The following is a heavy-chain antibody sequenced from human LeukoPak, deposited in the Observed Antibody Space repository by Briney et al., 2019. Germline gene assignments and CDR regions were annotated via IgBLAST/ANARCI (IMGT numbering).Heavy chain of an antibody. CDR3: AKAARLGPSHFDY. J-gene: IGHJ4*02. CDR1: GFTFTAYG. D-gene: IGHD6-25*01. V-gene: IGHV3-33*03. CDR2: VWVDGNNK. Sequence: GGSLRLSCATSGFTFTAYGLHWVRQAPGMGLEWVAVVWVDGNNKFYADSVKGRFTISRDNSRSTLYLHMHSLRDDDTAVYYCAKAARLGPSHFDYWGRGTLVTVSS.